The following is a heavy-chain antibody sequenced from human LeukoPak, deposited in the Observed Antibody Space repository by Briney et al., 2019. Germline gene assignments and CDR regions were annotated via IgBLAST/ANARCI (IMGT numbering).Heavy chain of an antibody. CDR3: AKDRANYGDYLYYFDY. D-gene: IGHD4-17*01. V-gene: IGHV3-48*03. CDR2: ISSSGSTI. J-gene: IGHJ4*02. Sequence: PGGSLRLSCAASGFTFSSYEMNWVRQAPGKGLEWVSYISSSGSTIYYADSVKGRFTISRDNAKNSLYLQMNSLRAEDTAVHYCAKDRANYGDYLYYFDYWGQGTLVTVSS. CDR1: GFTFSSYE.